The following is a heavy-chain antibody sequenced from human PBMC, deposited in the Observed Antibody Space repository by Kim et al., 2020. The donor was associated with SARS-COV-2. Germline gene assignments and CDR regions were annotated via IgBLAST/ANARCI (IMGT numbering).Heavy chain of an antibody. CDR1: GGSFSGYY. V-gene: IGHV4-34*01. J-gene: IGHJ6*03. CDR2: INHSGST. Sequence: SETLSLTCAVYGGSFSGYYWSWLSQPPGKGLEWIGEINHSGSTNYNPSLKSRVTISVDTSKNQFSLKLRSVTAADTAVYYCARGTRQWLSRHYYYYMDV. D-gene: IGHD6-19*01. CDR3: ARGTRQWLSRHYYYYMDV.